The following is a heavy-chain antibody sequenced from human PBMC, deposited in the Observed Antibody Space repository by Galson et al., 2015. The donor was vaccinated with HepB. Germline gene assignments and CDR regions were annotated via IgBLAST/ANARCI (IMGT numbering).Heavy chain of an antibody. CDR1: GFTFSGYW. V-gene: IGHV3-7*03. D-gene: IGHD6-13*01. Sequence: SLRLSCAASGFTFSGYWMSWVRQAPRKGLEWVANIKLDGSEKFYVDSVKGRFTISRDNAKNSLYLQMNSLRAEDTAVYYCARDLSIAAAGNRDAFDTWGQGTMVTVSS. CDR2: IKLDGSEK. J-gene: IGHJ3*02. CDR3: ARDLSIAAAGNRDAFDT.